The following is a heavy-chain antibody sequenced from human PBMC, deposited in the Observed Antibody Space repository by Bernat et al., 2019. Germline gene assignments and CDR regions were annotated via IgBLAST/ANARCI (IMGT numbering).Heavy chain of an antibody. V-gene: IGHV3-30-3*01. J-gene: IGHJ6*02. D-gene: IGHD6-13*01. CDR3: ARVGVQAAGWDYYSCMDV. CDR1: GFTFSSYA. Sequence: QVQLVESGGGVVQPGRSLRLSCAASGFTFSSYAMHWVRQAPGRGLEGEAVISYDGSNEYYAASVKGRFTSSRNNSKNTLYLQMSSLRAEDSAVYYCARVGVQAAGWDYYSCMDVWGQGTTVTVSS. CDR2: ISYDGSNE.